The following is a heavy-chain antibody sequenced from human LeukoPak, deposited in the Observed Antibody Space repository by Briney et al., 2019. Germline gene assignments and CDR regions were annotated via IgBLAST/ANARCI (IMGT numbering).Heavy chain of an antibody. V-gene: IGHV3-30*02. Sequence: GGSLTLSCAASGFTFPRHGIHWVRQAPGKGLEWVAFLRSDGNGKNYANSVKGRFTIYSDNSQNMVFLQMNSLRPEDTAVYYCAKDVPNWAVDDWGQGTLVTVA. J-gene: IGHJ4*01. CDR2: LRSDGNGK. D-gene: IGHD7-27*01. CDR3: AKDVPNWAVDD. CDR1: GFTFPRHG.